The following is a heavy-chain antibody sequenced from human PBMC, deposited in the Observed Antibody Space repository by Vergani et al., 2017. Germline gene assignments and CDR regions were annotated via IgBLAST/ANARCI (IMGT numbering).Heavy chain of an antibody. J-gene: IGHJ4*02. Sequence: VQLVESGGGLVQPGGSLRLSCAASGFTFSSYAMHWVRQAPGKGLEWVAVISYDGSNKYYADSVKGRFTISRDNSKNTLYLQMNSLRAEDTAVYYCARVASGDYVSSFDYWGQGTLVTVSS. D-gene: IGHD4-17*01. CDR3: ARVASGDYVSSFDY. CDR2: ISYDGSNK. V-gene: IGHV3-30-3*01. CDR1: GFTFSSYA.